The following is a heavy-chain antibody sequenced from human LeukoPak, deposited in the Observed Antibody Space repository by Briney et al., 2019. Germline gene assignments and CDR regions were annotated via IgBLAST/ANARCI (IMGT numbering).Heavy chain of an antibody. CDR1: GFTFSTYW. V-gene: IGHV3-74*01. Sequence: PGGSLRLSCTASGFTFSTYWMHWVRQAPGKGLVWVSRISTDGSTTSSADSVRGRFTISRDNANNTLYLQMNSLRAEDTAVYYCARDGRVTTAGNWFGHWGQGTVVTVSS. CDR3: ARDGRVTTAGNWFGH. J-gene: IGHJ5*02. CDR2: ISTDGSTT. D-gene: IGHD4-17*01.